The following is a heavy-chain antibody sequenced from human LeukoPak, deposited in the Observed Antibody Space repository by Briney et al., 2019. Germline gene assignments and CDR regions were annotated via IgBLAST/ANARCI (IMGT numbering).Heavy chain of an antibody. Sequence: GGSLRLSCAASGFTFSSYWMSWVRQAPGKGLEWVANIKQDGSEKYYVDSVKGRFTISRDNAKNSLYLQMNSLRAEDTAMYYCASRELQCLVDYYFDYWGQGTLVTVSS. CDR2: IKQDGSEK. CDR3: ASRELQCLVDYYFDY. D-gene: IGHD6-19*01. CDR1: GFTFSSYW. J-gene: IGHJ4*02. V-gene: IGHV3-7*01.